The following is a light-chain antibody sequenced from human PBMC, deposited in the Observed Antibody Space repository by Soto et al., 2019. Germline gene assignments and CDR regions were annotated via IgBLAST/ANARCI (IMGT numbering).Light chain of an antibody. V-gene: IGKV3-20*01. Sequence: EIVLTQSPGTLSLSPGETASLSCWASQSIISNFLAWYQQRRGQPPRLLIYDSSRRASGIPARFTGSGSGTVFTLTISRVEPEDSAVYYCQQTFHSPRTFGQGTRLEI. CDR2: DSS. CDR1: QSIISNF. CDR3: QQTFHSPRT. J-gene: IGKJ2*01.